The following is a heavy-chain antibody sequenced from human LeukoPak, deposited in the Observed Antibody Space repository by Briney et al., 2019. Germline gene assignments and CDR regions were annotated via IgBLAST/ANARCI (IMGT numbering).Heavy chain of an antibody. J-gene: IGHJ4*02. CDR3: ARGLCDYVWGGDPRSSYPLL. V-gene: IGHV4-59*01. CDR1: GGSISSYY. Sequence: SETLSLTCTDSGGSISSYYCSWIRQPPGKGLEWIGYIYYSGSTNYNPSLKSRVTISVDTSKNQFSPKQSSVTAADTAVYYCARGLCDYVWGGDPRSSYPLLWGQGTLVTVSS. CDR2: IYYSGST. D-gene: IGHD3-16*02.